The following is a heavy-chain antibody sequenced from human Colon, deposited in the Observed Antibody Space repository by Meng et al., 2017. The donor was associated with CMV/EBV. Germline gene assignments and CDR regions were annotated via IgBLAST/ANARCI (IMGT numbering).Heavy chain of an antibody. CDR3: AREADGYCSSTSCYHDNWFDP. V-gene: IGHV3-30*04. Sequence: LSLTCAASGFTFSSYAMHWVRQAPGKGLEWVAVISYDGSNKYYADSVKGRFTISRDNSKNTLYLQMNSLRAEDTAVYYCAREADGYCSSTSCYHDNWFDPWGQGTLVTVSS. J-gene: IGHJ5*02. CDR2: ISYDGSNK. D-gene: IGHD2-2*01. CDR1: GFTFSSYA.